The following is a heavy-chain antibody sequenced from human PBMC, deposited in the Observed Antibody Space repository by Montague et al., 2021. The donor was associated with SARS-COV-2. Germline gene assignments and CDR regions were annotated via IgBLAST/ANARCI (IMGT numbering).Heavy chain of an antibody. Sequence: PALVKPTQTLTLTCTLSGLSVSTSGMCVGWIRQPPGKALEWLALIDWDDDEYYRPSLKTRLTISKDTSQNQVVLTMTNMDPADTATFFCARIFPPPHLGGGPDWYFDVWGRGTLVTVSS. J-gene: IGHJ2*01. V-gene: IGHV2-70*01. CDR2: IDWDDDE. D-gene: IGHD3-16*01. CDR3: ARIFPPPHLGGGPDWYFDV. CDR1: GLSVSTSGMC.